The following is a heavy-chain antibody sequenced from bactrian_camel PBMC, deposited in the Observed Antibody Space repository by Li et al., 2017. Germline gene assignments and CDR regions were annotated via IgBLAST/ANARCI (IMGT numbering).Heavy chain of an antibody. CDR3: VREQKSGDYAPAFGY. J-gene: IGHJ6*01. D-gene: IGHD4*01. CDR2: ITSGGGMT. V-gene: IGHV3S40*01. Sequence: DVQLVESGGGSVQAGGSLTLSCVAPGATDSIGYMGWFRQAPGKGLEWVSGITSGGGMTYYADSVKERFTISRDNAQNTLYLQMNSLKPEDTAVYYCVREQKSGDYAPAFGYWGQGTQVTVS. CDR1: GATDSIGY.